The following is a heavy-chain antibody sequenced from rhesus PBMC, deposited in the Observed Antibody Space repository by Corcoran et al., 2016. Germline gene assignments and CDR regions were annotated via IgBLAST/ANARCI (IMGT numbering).Heavy chain of an antibody. Sequence: EVQLVESGGGLAQPGGSLRLSCVGSGFTLSIYGLPWVRQAPGKGLEWVAVISSDGSKKDFADSVKERITISRDNSKNTLYLQMSNLRLEDTAVYYCTRFDYWGQGVLVTVSS. CDR2: ISSDGSKK. V-gene: IGHV3-54*02. CDR1: GFTLSIYG. J-gene: IGHJ4*01. CDR3: TRFDY.